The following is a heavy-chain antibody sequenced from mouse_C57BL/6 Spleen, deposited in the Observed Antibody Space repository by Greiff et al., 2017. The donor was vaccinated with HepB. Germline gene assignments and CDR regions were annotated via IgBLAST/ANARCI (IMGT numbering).Heavy chain of an antibody. V-gene: IGHV1-52*01. D-gene: IGHD1-1*01. CDR3: ARKDYYGSSSFDY. Sequence: VQLQQPGAELVRPGSSVKLSCKASGYTFTSYWMHWVKQRPIQGLEWIGNIDPSDSETHYNQKFKDKATLTVDKSSSTAYMQLCSLTSEDSAVYYCARKDYYGSSSFDYWGQGTTLTVSS. J-gene: IGHJ2*01. CDR2: IDPSDSET. CDR1: GYTFTSYW.